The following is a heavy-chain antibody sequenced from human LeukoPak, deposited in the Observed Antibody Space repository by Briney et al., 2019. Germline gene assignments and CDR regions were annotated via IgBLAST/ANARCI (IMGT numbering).Heavy chain of an antibody. J-gene: IGHJ4*02. Sequence: PGGSLRLSCAASGFTFSSYGMHWVRQAPGKGLEWVADIWYDGSNTYYADSVKGRFTISRDNSKNTLYLQMNSLRAEDTAVYYCARDHSSGWYSDYFDYWGQGTLVTVSS. D-gene: IGHD6-19*01. CDR1: GFTFSSYG. V-gene: IGHV3-33*01. CDR2: IWYDGSNT. CDR3: ARDHSSGWYSDYFDY.